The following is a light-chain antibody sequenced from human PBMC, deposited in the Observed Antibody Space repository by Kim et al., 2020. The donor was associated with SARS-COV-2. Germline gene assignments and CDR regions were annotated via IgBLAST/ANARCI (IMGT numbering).Light chain of an antibody. Sequence: SYELTQPLSVSVSPGQTASLTCGGNNMGTLNAYWYRQKPGQSPVLVIYKDSKRPSGIPERFSGSNSGNTATLTISRTQAEDEADYFCQAWDSGTGEFVGG. V-gene: IGLV3-9*01. CDR1: NMGTLN. J-gene: IGLJ3*02. CDR3: QAWDSGTGE. CDR2: KDS.